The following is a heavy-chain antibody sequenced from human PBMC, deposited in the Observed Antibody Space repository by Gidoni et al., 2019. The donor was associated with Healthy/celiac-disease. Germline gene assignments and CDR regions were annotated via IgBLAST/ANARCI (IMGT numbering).Heavy chain of an antibody. CDR3: AKEMGVWKQWLVPAFDI. V-gene: IGHV3-9*01. D-gene: IGHD6-19*01. CDR1: GFPFDASA. CDR2: ISWNSRSI. J-gene: IGHJ3*02. Sequence: EVQLLESGGGLVQPGRSLRLSCAASGFPFDASAMHWGRQAPGKGLEWVSGISWNSRSIGYADAVKGRFTISRDNAKNYMYLQMNRLRAEDTALYYCAKEMGVWKQWLVPAFDIWGQGTMVTVSS.